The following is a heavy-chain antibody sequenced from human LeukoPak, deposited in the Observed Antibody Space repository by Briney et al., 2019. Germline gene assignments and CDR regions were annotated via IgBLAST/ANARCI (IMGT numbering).Heavy chain of an antibody. Sequence: GASVNVSCKASGYTFTSYDINWVRQATGQGLEWMGWMNPNSGNTGYAQKFQGRVTMTRNTSISTAYMELSSLRSGDTAVYYCARGTYGSGSYYRGHFDYWGQGTLVTVSS. CDR2: MNPNSGNT. D-gene: IGHD3-10*01. CDR3: ARGTYGSGSYYRGHFDY. V-gene: IGHV1-8*01. J-gene: IGHJ4*02. CDR1: GYTFTSYD.